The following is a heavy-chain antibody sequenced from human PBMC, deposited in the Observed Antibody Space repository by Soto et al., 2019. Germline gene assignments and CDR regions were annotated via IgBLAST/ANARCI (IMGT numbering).Heavy chain of an antibody. CDR3: SHSDGGYEIIYFDC. V-gene: IGHV2-5*01. D-gene: IGHD5-12*01. CDR1: GFSFTTAGVA. Sequence: QITLQESGPTLVKPTQTLTLTCTFSGFSFTTAGVAVGWIRQTPGGALEWLTLIYYNDDRRFSPSLKTRLTITGDTSKHPVVLSLTNVDPCDTATYLCSHSDGGYEIIYFDCGGQGIPVTVSS. J-gene: IGHJ4*02. CDR2: IYYNDDR.